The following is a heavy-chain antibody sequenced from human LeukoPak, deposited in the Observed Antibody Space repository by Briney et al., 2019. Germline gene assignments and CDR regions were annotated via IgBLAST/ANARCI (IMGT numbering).Heavy chain of an antibody. J-gene: IGHJ6*02. CDR2: IYYSGST. V-gene: IGHV4-59*01. CDR1: GGSFSSYY. CDR3: ARDEGYCSSTSCANYYYYYGMDV. D-gene: IGHD2-2*01. Sequence: SETLSLTCAVYGGSFSSYYWSWIRQPPGKGLEWIGYIYYSGSTNYNPSLKSRVTISVDTSKNQFSLKLSSVTAADTAVYYCARDEGYCSSTSCANYYYYYGMDVWGQGTTVTVSS.